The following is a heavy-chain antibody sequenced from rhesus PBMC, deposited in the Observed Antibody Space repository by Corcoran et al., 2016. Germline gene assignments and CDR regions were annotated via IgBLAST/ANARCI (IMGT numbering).Heavy chain of an antibody. CDR3: AKGSGSYYGYFDS. D-gene: IGHD3-16*01. J-gene: IGHJ4*01. CDR2: ISWDGGST. CDR1: GFTSGDYA. V-gene: IGHV3-201*01. Sequence: EVQLVESGGGVVQPGGSLRLSCAASGFTSGDYAMHWVRQAPGTGLEWVSVISWDGGSTGYADSVKGRFTISRDNAKNSLYLQMDRLRAEDTALYYCAKGSGSYYGYFDSWGQGVLVTVSS.